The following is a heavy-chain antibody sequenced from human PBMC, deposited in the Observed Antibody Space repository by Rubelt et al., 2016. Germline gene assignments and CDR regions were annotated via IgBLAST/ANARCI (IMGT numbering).Heavy chain of an antibody. CDR3: VNARGPEEWLSTFDY. CDR1: A. Sequence: AMHWVRQVPGKGLEWVSGISWNGVSIGYGDSLKGRFTISRDNATNSLYLQMNSLRPEDTALYYCVNARGPEEWLSTFDYWGQGTLVTVSS. D-gene: IGHD3-3*01. CDR2: ISWNGVSI. V-gene: IGHV3-9*01. J-gene: IGHJ4*02.